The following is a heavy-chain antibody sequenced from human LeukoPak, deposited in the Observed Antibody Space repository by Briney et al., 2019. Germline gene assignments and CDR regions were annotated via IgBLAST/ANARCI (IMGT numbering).Heavy chain of an antibody. D-gene: IGHD3-3*01. Sequence: GTSLRLSCAASGFIFDDYAVHWVRQAPGKGLEWVSSISSSSSYIYYADSVKGRFTISRDNAKNSLYLQMNSLRAEDTAVYYCVFGFPARPFDYWGQGTLVTVSS. CDR2: ISSSSSYI. J-gene: IGHJ4*02. CDR1: GFIFDDYA. V-gene: IGHV3-21*01. CDR3: VFGFPARPFDY.